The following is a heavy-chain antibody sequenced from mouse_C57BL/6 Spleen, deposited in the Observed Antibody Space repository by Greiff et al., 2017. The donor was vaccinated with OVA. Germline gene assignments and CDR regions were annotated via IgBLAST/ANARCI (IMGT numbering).Heavy chain of an antibody. CDR3: AKGGTSWYFDV. D-gene: IGHD2-14*01. J-gene: IGHJ1*03. CDR2: IYPGAGDT. V-gene: IGHV1-82*01. CDR1: GYAFSSSW. Sequence: QVQLQQSGPELVKPGASVKISCKASGYAFSSSWMNWVKQRPGKGLEWIGRIYPGAGDTNYNGKFQGKATLTADKSSSTAYMQLSSLTSEDSAVYFCAKGGTSWYFDVWGTGTTVTVSS.